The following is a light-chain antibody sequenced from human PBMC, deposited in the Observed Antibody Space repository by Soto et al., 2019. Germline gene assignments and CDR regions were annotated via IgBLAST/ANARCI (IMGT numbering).Light chain of an antibody. CDR2: GTS. J-gene: IGKJ2*01. CDR3: QQFYYYPHT. Sequence: EIQMTQSPSSLSASVGDRVTLTCRASHTIATYLNWYQQKAGRVPEVLIYGTSTLQPGVPSRFTGSGYGTDFTLTINNVQPEDFATYYCQQFYYYPHTFGQGTKLEGK. CDR1: HTIATY. V-gene: IGKV1-39*01.